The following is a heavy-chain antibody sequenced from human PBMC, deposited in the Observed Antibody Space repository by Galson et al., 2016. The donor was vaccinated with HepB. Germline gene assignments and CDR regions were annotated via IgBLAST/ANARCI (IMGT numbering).Heavy chain of an antibody. J-gene: IGHJ5*02. CDR1: GASISSSY. D-gene: IGHD1-7*01. Sequence: SETLSLTCTVSGASISSSYWSWIRQPPGKGLEWIGYISYGGSSHYSTSLKSRVTISLDTSKNQFSLKLSSVTAADTAVYYCARVYNWNYGRWGRFDPWGQGALVTVSS. V-gene: IGHV4-59*01. CDR3: ARVYNWNYGRWGRFDP. CDR2: ISYGGSS.